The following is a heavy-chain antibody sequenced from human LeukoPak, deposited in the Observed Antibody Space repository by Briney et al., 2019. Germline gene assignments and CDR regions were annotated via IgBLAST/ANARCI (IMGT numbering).Heavy chain of an antibody. CDR3: AREGTTHAGVDQ. Sequence: SETLSLTCTVSGVPISTYYWSWIRQPPGKGLEWLGYIYSSGSTYYNPSLKSRVTISVDTSKKQFSLKLSSVTAADTAVYYCAREGTTHAGVDQWGQGTLVTVSS. J-gene: IGHJ4*02. D-gene: IGHD1-14*01. CDR1: GVPISTYY. V-gene: IGHV4-59*01. CDR2: IYSSGST.